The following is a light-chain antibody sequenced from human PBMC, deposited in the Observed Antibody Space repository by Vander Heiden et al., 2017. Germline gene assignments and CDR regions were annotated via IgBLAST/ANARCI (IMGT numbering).Light chain of an antibody. CDR1: QSISSW. CDR3: QQYNGGYT. J-gene: IGKJ2*01. Sequence: DIQMTQSPSTLSASVGDRVTITCRASQSISSWLAWYQQKPGKAPNLLIYKASSLESGVPSRFSGSGSGTEFTLTISSLQPDDFATYYYQQYNGGYTFGQGTKLEIK. CDR2: KAS. V-gene: IGKV1-5*03.